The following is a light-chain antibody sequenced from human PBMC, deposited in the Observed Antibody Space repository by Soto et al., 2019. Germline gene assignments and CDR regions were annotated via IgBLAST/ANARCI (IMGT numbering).Light chain of an antibody. V-gene: IGKV1-5*01. CDR3: QQYDGY. Sequence: DIQMTLSPSTLAASVGDRVTITCRASQNINRWLAWYQQKPGKAPKVLIYDASSLESGVPSRFSGSGSGTEFTLTITSLQPDDFATYYCQQYDGYFGPGTKVDFK. CDR1: QNINRW. CDR2: DAS. J-gene: IGKJ3*01.